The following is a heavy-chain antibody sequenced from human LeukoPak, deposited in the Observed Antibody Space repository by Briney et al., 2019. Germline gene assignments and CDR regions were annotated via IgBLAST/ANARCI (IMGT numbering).Heavy chain of an antibody. V-gene: IGHV5-51*01. D-gene: IGHD5/OR15-5a*01. Sequence: GESLKISCKGFGYDFSNYWIGWVRQMPGKGLEWMGIIYPDDSDTRYSPSFEGQVTVSAAKSISTAYLQWSSLKTSDTAVYYCARRSSIGSPLFDYWGQGTLVTVSS. CDR3: ARRSSIGSPLFDY. J-gene: IGHJ4*02. CDR2: IYPDDSDT. CDR1: GYDFSNYW.